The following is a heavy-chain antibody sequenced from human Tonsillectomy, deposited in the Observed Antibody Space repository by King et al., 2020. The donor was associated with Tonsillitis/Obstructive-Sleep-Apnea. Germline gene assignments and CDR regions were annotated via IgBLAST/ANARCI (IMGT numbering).Heavy chain of an antibody. CDR2: ISYDGSNK. CDR3: ARDQLKYYYDSSGYCGDDAFDF. J-gene: IGHJ3*01. CDR1: GFTFSSYA. D-gene: IGHD3-22*01. V-gene: IGHV3-30*04. Sequence: VQLVESGGGVVQPGRSLRLSCAASGFTFSSYAMHWVCKAPGKGLEGVAVISYDGSNKYYADSVKGRFTISRENSKNTLYLQMNSLRAEDTAVYYCARDQLKYYYDSSGYCGDDAFDFWGQGTMVTVSS.